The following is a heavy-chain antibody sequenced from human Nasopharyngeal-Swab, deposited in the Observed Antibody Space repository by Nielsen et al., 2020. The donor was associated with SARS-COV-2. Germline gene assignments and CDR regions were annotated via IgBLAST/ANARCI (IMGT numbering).Heavy chain of an antibody. V-gene: IGHV3-23*01. CDR1: GFTFRSNA. J-gene: IGHJ6*02. CDR3: AKDRDSGDDSDDYYHYYGMDV. CDR2: ISGSDHTT. D-gene: IGHD5-12*01. Sequence: GGSLRLSCAASGFTFRSNAISWVRQAPGKGLDWFSVISGSDHTTYYADSVKGRFTISRENSKNTVNLQMNSLRVEDTAIYHCAKDRDSGDDSDDYYHYYGMDVWGQGTTVTVFS.